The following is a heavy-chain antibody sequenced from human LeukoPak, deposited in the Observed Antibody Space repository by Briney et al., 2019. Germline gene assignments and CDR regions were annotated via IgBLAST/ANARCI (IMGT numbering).Heavy chain of an antibody. D-gene: IGHD3-22*01. CDR3: TTGPDYYNSSSYYSHY. CDR1: GGSFRGYY. V-gene: IGHV4-34*01. CDR2: INQSGSI. J-gene: IGHJ4*02. Sequence: KASETLSLTCAVYGGSFRGYYWSWIRQPPGKGLEWIGEINQSGSIKYNPSLKSRVTISVDTSKNQFSLKLSSVTAADTAVYYCTTGPDYYNSSSYYSHYWGQGTLVTVSS.